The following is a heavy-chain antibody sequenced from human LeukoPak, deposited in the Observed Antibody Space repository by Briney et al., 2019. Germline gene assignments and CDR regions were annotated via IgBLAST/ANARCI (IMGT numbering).Heavy chain of an antibody. J-gene: IGHJ4*02. D-gene: IGHD5-12*01. V-gene: IGHV3-7*01. CDR2: IKQDGSEK. Sequence: GGSLRLSCAASGFTFSSYWMSWVRQAPGKGLEWVANIKQDGSEKYYVDSVKGRFTISRDNAKNSLYLQMNSLRAEDTAVYYCARDLRLPQYYFDYWGQGTLVTVSS. CDR1: GFTFSSYW. CDR3: ARDLRLPQYYFDY.